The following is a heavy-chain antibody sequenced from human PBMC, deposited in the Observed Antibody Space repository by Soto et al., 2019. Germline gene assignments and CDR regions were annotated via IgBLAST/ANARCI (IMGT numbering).Heavy chain of an antibody. Sequence: QVQLVESGGGLVKPGGSLRLSCEASGFSFSDYYMTWVRQAPGKGLEWVSYISKSGSSVYDAYSVKGRFTISRDNADNSLYLQMDSLRAEDTAVYYCARGKATLDGYPLIDYWGQGTLVTVSS. J-gene: IGHJ4*02. CDR1: GFSFSDYY. CDR3: ARGKATLDGYPLIDY. D-gene: IGHD5-18*01. V-gene: IGHV3-11*01. CDR2: ISKSGSSV.